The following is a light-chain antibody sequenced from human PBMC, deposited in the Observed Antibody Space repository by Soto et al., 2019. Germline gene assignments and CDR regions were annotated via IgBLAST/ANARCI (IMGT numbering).Light chain of an antibody. CDR2: EVS. Sequence: QSVLTQPASVSGSPGQSITISCTGTSSDVGGYNYVSWYQQHPGKAPKLMIYEVSNRPSGVSNRFSGSKSGNTASLTISGLPAEDADDYYCSSYTSSSPLVFGGGTKLTVL. J-gene: IGLJ3*02. CDR1: SSDVGGYNY. CDR3: SSYTSSSPLV. V-gene: IGLV2-14*01.